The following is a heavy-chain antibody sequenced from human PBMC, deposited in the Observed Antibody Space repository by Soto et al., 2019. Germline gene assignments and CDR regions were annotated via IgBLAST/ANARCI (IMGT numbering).Heavy chain of an antibody. CDR2: IYYSGST. J-gene: IGHJ4*02. V-gene: IGHV4-59*01. CDR1: GGSISSYY. CDR3: ARGGAVAVNVFDY. D-gene: IGHD6-19*01. Sequence: PSETLSLTCTGSGGSISSYYWSWIRQPPGKGLEWIGYIYYSGSTNYNPSLKSRVTISVDTSKNQFSLKLSSVTAADTAVYYCARGGAVAVNVFDYWGQGTLVTVSS.